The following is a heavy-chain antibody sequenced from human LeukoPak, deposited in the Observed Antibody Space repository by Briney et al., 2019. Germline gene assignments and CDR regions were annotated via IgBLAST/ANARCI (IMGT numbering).Heavy chain of an antibody. V-gene: IGHV1-18*01. J-gene: IGHJ4*02. D-gene: IGHD3-22*01. Sequence: ASVKVSCKASGYTFTSYAMNWVRQAPGQGLEWMGWISAYNGNTNYAQKLQGRVTMTTDTSTSTAYMELRSLRSDDTAVYYCARLLLAPRDYYYDSSGYYDYWGQGTLVTVSS. CDR1: GYTFTSYA. CDR2: ISAYNGNT. CDR3: ARLLLAPRDYYYDSSGYYDY.